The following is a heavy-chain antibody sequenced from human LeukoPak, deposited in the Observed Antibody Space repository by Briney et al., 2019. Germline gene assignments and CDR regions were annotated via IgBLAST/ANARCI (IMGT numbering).Heavy chain of an antibody. CDR1: GFTFSSYT. CDR3: AKETTVVAGIY. Sequence: GGTLRLSCAASGFTFSSYTMSWVRQAPGTGLEWVSAIRSSGGTTYYADCVKGRFTISRDNSNNTLYLQMNSLRAEDTAVYYCAKETTVVAGIYWGQGTLVTVSS. V-gene: IGHV3-23*01. D-gene: IGHD4-23*01. J-gene: IGHJ4*02. CDR2: IRSSGGTT.